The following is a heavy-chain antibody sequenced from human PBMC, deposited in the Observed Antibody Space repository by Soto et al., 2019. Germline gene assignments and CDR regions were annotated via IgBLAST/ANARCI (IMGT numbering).Heavy chain of an antibody. J-gene: IGHJ6*02. D-gene: IGHD6-6*01. Sequence: SVNVSCKSSGGTFSSYSISWVRQAPGQGLEWMGGIIPIFGTANYAQKFQGRVTITADESTSTAYMELSSLRSEDTAVYYCARKYSSSFGYYYYGMDVWGQGTTVTVSS. CDR2: IIPIFGTA. CDR1: GGTFSSYS. V-gene: IGHV1-69*13. CDR3: ARKYSSSFGYYYYGMDV.